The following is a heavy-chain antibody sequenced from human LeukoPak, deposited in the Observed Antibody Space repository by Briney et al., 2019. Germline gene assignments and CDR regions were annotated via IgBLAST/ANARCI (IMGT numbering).Heavy chain of an antibody. CDR2: IKSKTDGGTT. J-gene: IGHJ5*02. CDR3: TTDLGYCSSNSCYDWFDP. CDR1: GFTFSNAW. D-gene: IGHD2-2*01. V-gene: IGHV3-15*01. Sequence: GGSLRLSCAASGFTFSNAWMSWVRQAPGKGLEWVGRIKSKTDGGTTDYAAPVKGRFTISRDDSKNTLYLQMNSLKTEDTAVYYCTTDLGYCSSNSCYDWFDPWGQGTLVTVSS.